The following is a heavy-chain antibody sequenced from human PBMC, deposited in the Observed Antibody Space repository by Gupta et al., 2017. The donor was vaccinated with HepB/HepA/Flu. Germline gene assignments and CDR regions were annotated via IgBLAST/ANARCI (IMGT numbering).Heavy chain of an antibody. CDR3: ARDPSWYFDL. V-gene: IGHV3-21*01. CDR1: GFTFNTYS. CDR2: ISSSSSYI. Sequence: EVQLVESGGGLVKPGGSLRLSCAASGFTFNTYSMNWVRQAPRKGLEWVSSISSSSSYIYYADSVKGRFTISRDNAKNSLYLQMNSLRAEDTAVYYCARDPSWYFDLWGRGTLVTVSS. J-gene: IGHJ2*01.